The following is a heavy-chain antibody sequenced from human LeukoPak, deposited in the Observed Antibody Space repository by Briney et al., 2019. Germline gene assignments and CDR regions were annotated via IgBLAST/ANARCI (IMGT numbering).Heavy chain of an antibody. D-gene: IGHD3-10*01. J-gene: IGHJ4*02. V-gene: IGHV3-30*04. CDR1: GFTFSSYA. CDR2: ISYDGRNK. Sequence: GGSLRLSCAASGFTFSSYAMHWVRQAPGKGLEWVAVISYDGRNKYYADSVKGRFTISRDNSKNTLYVQMNSLRAEDTAVYYCARDSAVEGSGSGTYLDYWGQGTLVTVSS. CDR3: ARDSAVEGSGSGTYLDY.